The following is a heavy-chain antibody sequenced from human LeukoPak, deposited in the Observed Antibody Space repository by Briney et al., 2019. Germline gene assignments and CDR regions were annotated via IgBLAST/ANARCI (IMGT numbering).Heavy chain of an antibody. D-gene: IGHD6-13*01. CDR3: ARSLPYGTTWYGRSDF. J-gene: IGHJ4*02. CDR1: GFPFNAYW. Sequence: GGSLTLSCAASGFPFNAYWMTWVRQAPGKGLEWVANIRQDGDTKYYVDSVKGRFTIARDNAMNSLYLQMNSLRAEDTAIYYCARSLPYGTTWYGRSDFWGQGTLVTVSS. V-gene: IGHV3-7*03. CDR2: IRQDGDTK.